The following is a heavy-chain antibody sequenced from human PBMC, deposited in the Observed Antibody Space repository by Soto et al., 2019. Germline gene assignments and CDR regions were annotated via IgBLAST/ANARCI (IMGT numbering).Heavy chain of an antibody. J-gene: IGHJ6*03. Sequence: QVQLVQSGAEVKKPGASVKVSCKASGYTFTSYGISWVRQAPGQGLEWMGWISAYNGNTNYAQKLQGRVTMTTDTSTSTAYMELRSLRSDATAVYYCARVAKPYDFWSGYPSYYYVDVWGKGTTVTVSS. V-gene: IGHV1-18*01. CDR3: ARVAKPYDFWSGYPSYYYVDV. CDR2: ISAYNGNT. CDR1: GYTFTSYG. D-gene: IGHD3-3*01.